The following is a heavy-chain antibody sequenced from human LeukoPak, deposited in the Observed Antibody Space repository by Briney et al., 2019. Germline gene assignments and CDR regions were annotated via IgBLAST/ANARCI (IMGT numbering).Heavy chain of an antibody. D-gene: IGHD1-20*01. CDR3: ARAITGATDY. J-gene: IGHJ4*02. Sequence: GGSLRLSCAASGFTFSSYTMNWVRQAPGKGPEWVSSITSSSSYIYYADSVKGRFTISRDNAKNSLYLQMNSLRAEDTAVYYCARAITGATDYWGQGTLVTVSS. CDR2: ITSSSSYI. V-gene: IGHV3-21*01. CDR1: GFTFSSYT.